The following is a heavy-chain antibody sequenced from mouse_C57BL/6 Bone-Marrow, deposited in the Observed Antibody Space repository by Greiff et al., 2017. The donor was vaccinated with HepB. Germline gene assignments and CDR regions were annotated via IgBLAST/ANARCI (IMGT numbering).Heavy chain of an antibody. CDR3: ARGGYWFAY. V-gene: IGHV1-50*01. CDR1: GYTFTSYW. J-gene: IGHJ3*01. D-gene: IGHD3-2*02. CDR2: IDPSDSYT. Sequence: VKLQQPGAELVKPGASVKLSCKASGYTFTSYWMQWVKQRPGQGLEWIGEIDPSDSYTNYNQKFKGKAPLTVDTSSSPAYMQLSSLTSEDSAVYYCARGGYWFAYWGQGTLVTVSA.